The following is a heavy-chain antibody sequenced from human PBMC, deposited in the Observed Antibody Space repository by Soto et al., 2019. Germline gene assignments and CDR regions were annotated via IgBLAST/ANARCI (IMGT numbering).Heavy chain of an antibody. CDR2: INHSGST. Sequence: SETLSLTGAVYGGSFSGYYWSWIRQPPGKGLEWIGEINHSGSTNYNPSLKSRVTISVDTSKNQFSLKLSSVTAADTAVYYCARLLHPAYGMDVWGQGTTVTVSS. CDR3: ARLLHPAYGMDV. V-gene: IGHV4-34*01. D-gene: IGHD4-4*01. J-gene: IGHJ6*02. CDR1: GGSFSGYY.